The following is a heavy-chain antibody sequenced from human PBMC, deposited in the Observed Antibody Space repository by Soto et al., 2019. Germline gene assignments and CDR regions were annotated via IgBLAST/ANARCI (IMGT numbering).Heavy chain of an antibody. J-gene: IGHJ6*02. CDR1: GYSFTSYW. V-gene: IGHV5-10-1*01. CDR3: ATFAQDSGNRDLGVGYYYYGMDV. D-gene: IGHD2-8*01. Sequence: PGESLKISCKGSGYSFTSYWISWVRQMPGKGLEWMGRIDPSDSYTNYSPSFQGHVTISADKSISTAYLQWSSLKASDTAMYYCATFAQDSGNRDLGVGYYYYGMDVWGQGTTVTVSS. CDR2: IDPSDSYT.